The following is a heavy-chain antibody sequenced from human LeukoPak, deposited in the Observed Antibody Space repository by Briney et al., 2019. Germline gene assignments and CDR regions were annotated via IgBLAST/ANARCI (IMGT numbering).Heavy chain of an antibody. J-gene: IGHJ3*02. V-gene: IGHV4-59*01. Sequence: KPSETLSLTCTVSGGSISSYYWSWIRQPPGKGLEWIGYIYYSGSTNYNPSLKSRVTISVDTSKNQFSLKLSSVTAADTAIYYCARGPPSFGGSSWYPRGFDIWGQGTMVTVSS. CDR3: ARGPPSFGGSSWYPRGFDI. CDR1: GGSISSYY. CDR2: IYYSGST. D-gene: IGHD6-13*01.